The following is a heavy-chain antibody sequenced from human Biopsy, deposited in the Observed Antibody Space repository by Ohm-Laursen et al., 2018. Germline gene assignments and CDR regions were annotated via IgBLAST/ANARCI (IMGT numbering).Heavy chain of an antibody. V-gene: IGHV1-8*02. CDR1: GGTFSNYG. CDR3: ARDFNYDGGGSFNFDY. CDR2: MNPNSGNT. D-gene: IGHD3-22*01. Sequence: SVKVSCKVPGGTFSNYGVNWVRQATGQGLEWMGWMNPNSGNTDYAQKFQGRVTMTRNTSISTAYMELSSLTSVDTAVYYCARDFNYDGGGSFNFDYWGQGTLVTVSS. J-gene: IGHJ4*02.